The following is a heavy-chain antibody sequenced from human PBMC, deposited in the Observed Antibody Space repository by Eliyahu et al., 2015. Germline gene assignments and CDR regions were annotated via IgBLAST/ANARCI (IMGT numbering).Heavy chain of an antibody. J-gene: IGHJ4*02. V-gene: IGHV4-38-2*02. D-gene: IGHD4-11*01. Sequence: QVQLQESGPGLVKPSETLSLTXTVSGYSXSSGXYWGWXRQPPGKGLEWIGSIYHSGSTYYNPSLKSRVTISVDTSKNQFSLKLSSVTAADTAVYYCARMAVTAGPYYFDYWGQGTLVTVSS. CDR1: GYSXSSGXY. CDR3: ARMAVTAGPYYFDY. CDR2: IYHSGST.